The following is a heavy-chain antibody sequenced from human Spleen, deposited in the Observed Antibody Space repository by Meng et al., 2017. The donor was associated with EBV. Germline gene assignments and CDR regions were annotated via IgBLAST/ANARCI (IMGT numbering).Heavy chain of an antibody. J-gene: IGHJ4*02. CDR3: VRGYDYGDYVDY. V-gene: IGHV4-4*02. CDR1: GGSISSSDW. D-gene: IGHD4-17*01. Sequence: QVPLQGAGPGRVGPSGTLSLTCAVSGGSISSSDWWSWVRQSPEKGLEWIGEIYHSGRSNYNPSLKSRVTISLDMSKDQFSLRLSSVTAADTAVYYCVRGYDYGDYVDYWGQGTLVTVSS. CDR2: IYHSGRS.